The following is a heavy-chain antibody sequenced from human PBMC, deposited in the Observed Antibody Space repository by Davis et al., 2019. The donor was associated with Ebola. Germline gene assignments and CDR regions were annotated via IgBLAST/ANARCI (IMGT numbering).Heavy chain of an antibody. V-gene: IGHV1-3*01. CDR3: ARDSGLVNGGY. D-gene: IGHD6-19*01. CDR1: GYTFTSYT. J-gene: IGHJ4*02. CDR2: INAGNGNT. Sequence: ASVKVSCKASGYTFTSYTMHWVRQAPGQRLEWMGWINAGNGNTNYAQKLQGRVTMTTDTSTSTAYMELRSLRSDDTAVYYCARDSGLVNGGYWDQGTLVTVSS.